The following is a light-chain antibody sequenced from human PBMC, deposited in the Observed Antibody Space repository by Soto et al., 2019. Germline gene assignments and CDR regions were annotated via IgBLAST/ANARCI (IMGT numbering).Light chain of an antibody. CDR2: AAS. J-gene: IGKJ4*01. CDR3: QQYGSSHLT. V-gene: IGKV3-20*01. CDR1: QSVAGSS. Sequence: EIMLTQSPGTLSLSPGDRATLSCRASQSVAGSSLAWYQQKPAQAPRLLIYAASNRATGIPARFSGSGSGTACSLIINVLEPEDFAVYFCQQYGSSHLTFGGGTKVDIK.